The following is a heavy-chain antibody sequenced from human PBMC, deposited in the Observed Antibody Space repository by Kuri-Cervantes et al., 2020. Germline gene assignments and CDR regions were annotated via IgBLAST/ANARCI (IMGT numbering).Heavy chain of an antibody. J-gene: IGHJ3*02. CDR1: KFTFSSHW. Sequence: GESLKISCAASKFTFSSHWMNWVRQAPGKGLEWVANIKQDGSEKYYVDSVKGRFTISRDNAKNSLYLQMNSLRAEDTAVYYCASGDYVRGAFDIWGQGTMVTVSS. CDR3: ASGDYVRGAFDI. CDR2: IKQDGSEK. V-gene: IGHV3-7*01. D-gene: IGHD4-17*01.